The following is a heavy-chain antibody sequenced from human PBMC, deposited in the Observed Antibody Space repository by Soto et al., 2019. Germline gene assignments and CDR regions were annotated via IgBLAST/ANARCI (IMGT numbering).Heavy chain of an antibody. J-gene: IGHJ6*02. Sequence: SVKVSCKASGGTFSSYAISWVRQAPGQGLEWMGGIIPIFGTANYAQKFQGRVTITADESTSTAYMELSSLRSEDTAVYYCARDSGYSYGSHYYYGMDAWGQGTTVTVSS. V-gene: IGHV1-69*13. D-gene: IGHD5-18*01. CDR3: ARDSGYSYGSHYYYGMDA. CDR1: GGTFSSYA. CDR2: IIPIFGTA.